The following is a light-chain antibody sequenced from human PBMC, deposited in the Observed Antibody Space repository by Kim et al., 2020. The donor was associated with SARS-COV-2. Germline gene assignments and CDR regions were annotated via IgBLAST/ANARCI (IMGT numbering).Light chain of an antibody. Sequence: QSITISCTGTSSDVGSYNLVPWYQQHPGKAPKLMIYEVSKRPSGVSNRFSGSKSGNTASLTISGLQAEDEADYYCCSYAGSSTLYVFGTGTKVTVL. CDR2: EVS. V-gene: IGLV2-23*02. J-gene: IGLJ1*01. CDR1: SSDVGSYNL. CDR3: CSYAGSSTLYV.